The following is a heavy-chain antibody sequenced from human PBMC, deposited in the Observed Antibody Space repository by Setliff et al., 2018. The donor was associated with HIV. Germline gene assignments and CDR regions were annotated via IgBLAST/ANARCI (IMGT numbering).Heavy chain of an antibody. V-gene: IGHV4-31*03. CDR3: ARSSSSSPFFVDY. D-gene: IGHD6-6*01. J-gene: IGHJ4*02. CDR2: IYYSGST. Sequence: SETLSLTCTVSGGSISNSVYFWTWIRQHPGKGLEWIGYIYYSGSTYQNPSLESRVTTSVDTSKNQFSLKLNSVTAADTAVYYCARSSSSSPFFVDYWGQGSLVTVSS. CDR1: GGSISNSVYF.